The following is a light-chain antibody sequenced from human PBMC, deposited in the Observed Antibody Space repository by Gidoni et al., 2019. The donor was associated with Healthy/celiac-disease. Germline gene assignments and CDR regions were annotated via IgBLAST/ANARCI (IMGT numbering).Light chain of an antibody. J-gene: IGKJ3*01. Sequence: ELAMTQSPATLSVSPGERATLSCRASQRSSRDLAWYQQKPGKAPRLLIYGASTRATGIPARFSGSGSGTEFTLTISSLQSEDFAVYYCQQYNKWPPTFTFGHGTKVDIK. CDR2: GAS. CDR1: QRSSRD. CDR3: QQYNKWPPTFT. V-gene: IGKV3-15*01.